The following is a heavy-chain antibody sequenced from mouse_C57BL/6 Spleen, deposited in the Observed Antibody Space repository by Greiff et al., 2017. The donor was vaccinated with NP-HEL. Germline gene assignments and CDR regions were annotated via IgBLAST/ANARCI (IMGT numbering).Heavy chain of an antibody. CDR3: ARDGTTVDVWFAY. CDR1: GYTFTDYY. CDR2: INPNNGGT. D-gene: IGHD1-1*01. J-gene: IGHJ3*01. Sequence: EVQLQQSGPELVKPGASVKISCKASGYTFTDYYMNWVKQSHGKSLEWIGDINPNNGGTSYNQKFKGKATLTVDKSSSTAYMELRSLTSEDSAVYYCARDGTTVDVWFAYWGQGTLVTVSA. V-gene: IGHV1-26*01.